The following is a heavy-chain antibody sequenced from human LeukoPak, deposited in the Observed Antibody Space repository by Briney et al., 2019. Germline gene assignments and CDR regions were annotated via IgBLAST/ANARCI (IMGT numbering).Heavy chain of an antibody. CDR1: GFTFSSYS. V-gene: IGHV3-21*01. CDR2: ISSSSSYI. J-gene: IGHJ3*02. D-gene: IGHD6-19*01. CDR3: ARDIAVAPRDAFDI. Sequence: KPGGSLRLSCAASGFTFSSYSMNWVRQAPGKGLEWVSSISSSSSYIYYADSVKGRFTISRDNAKNSLYLQMNSLRAEDTAVYYCARDIAVAPRDAFDIWGQGTMVTVSS.